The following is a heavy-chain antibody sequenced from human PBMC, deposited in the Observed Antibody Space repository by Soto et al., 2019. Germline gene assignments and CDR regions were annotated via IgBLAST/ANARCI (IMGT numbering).Heavy chain of an antibody. CDR2: IIPFFKAA. Sequence: QVQLVQSGAEVKKPGSSVKVSCKASGGTFSSHAISWVRQAPGQGLEWMGGIIPFFKAANYAQKFQGSVTITADDSTSTAYMDLYSLRSEDTDVYYCARDDPLNYYDGTFSYYAMDVWGQGTTVTVSS. CDR3: ARDDPLNYYDGTFSYYAMDV. J-gene: IGHJ6*02. V-gene: IGHV1-69*01. D-gene: IGHD3-16*01. CDR1: GGTFSSHA.